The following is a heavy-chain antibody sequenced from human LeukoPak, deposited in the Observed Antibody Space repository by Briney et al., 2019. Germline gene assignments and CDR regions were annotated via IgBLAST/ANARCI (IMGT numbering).Heavy chain of an antibody. CDR3: ATEGPPVVATPLYYMDV. J-gene: IGHJ6*03. D-gene: IGHD5-12*01. CDR1: GVSMSSSTYY. CDR2: IYTSGIT. V-gene: IGHV4-61*02. Sequence: PSETLSLTCTVSGVSMSSSTYYWSWVRQSAGRGLEWLGRIYTSGITNYNPSLKSRVTISLDTSKNQFSLKLTSVTAADTAVYYCATEGPPVVATPLYYMDVWGKGTTVTISS.